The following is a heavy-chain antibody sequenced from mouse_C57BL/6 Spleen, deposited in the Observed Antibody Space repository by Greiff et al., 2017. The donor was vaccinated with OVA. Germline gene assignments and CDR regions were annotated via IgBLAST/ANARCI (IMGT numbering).Heavy chain of an antibody. CDR3: ARNGVYYYGSSWFAY. V-gene: IGHV1-26*01. CDR2: IYPNNGGT. D-gene: IGHD1-1*01. CDR1: GYTFTDYY. J-gene: IGHJ3*01. Sequence: EVQLQQSGPELVKPGSSVKISCKASGYTFTDYYMNWVKQSHGKSLEWIGDIYPNNGGTSYNQKFKGKATLTVDKSSSTAYMALRSLTSEDSAVYYCARNGVYYYGSSWFAYWGQGTLVTVSA.